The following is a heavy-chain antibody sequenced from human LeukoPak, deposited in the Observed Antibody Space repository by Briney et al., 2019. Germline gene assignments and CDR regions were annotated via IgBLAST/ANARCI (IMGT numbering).Heavy chain of an antibody. D-gene: IGHD5-24*01. V-gene: IGHV3-21*01. J-gene: IGHJ3*02. Sequence: GGSLRLSCAASGFTFSSYSMNWVRQAPGKGLEWVSSISSSSSYIYYADSVKGRFTISRDNAKNSLYLQMNSLRAEDTAVYYCARDLNGGSNPHLRIDAFDIWGQGTMVTVSS. CDR2: ISSSSSYI. CDR3: ARDLNGGSNPHLRIDAFDI. CDR1: GFTFSSYS.